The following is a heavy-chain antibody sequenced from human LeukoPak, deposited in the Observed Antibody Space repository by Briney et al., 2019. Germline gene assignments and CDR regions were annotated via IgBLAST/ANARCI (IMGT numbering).Heavy chain of an antibody. CDR2: IIPILGIA. J-gene: IGHJ4*02. D-gene: IGHD1-26*01. Sequence: SVKVSCKASGGTFSSYAISWVRQAPGQGLEWMGRIIPILGIANYAQKFQGRVTITADKSTSTAYMELSSLRSEDTAVYYCAREGSSSGSTDDWGQGTLVTVSS. V-gene: IGHV1-69*04. CDR3: AREGSSSGSTDD. CDR1: GGTFSSYA.